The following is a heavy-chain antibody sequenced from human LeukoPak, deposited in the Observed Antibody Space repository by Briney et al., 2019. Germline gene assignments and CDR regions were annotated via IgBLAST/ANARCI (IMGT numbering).Heavy chain of an antibody. CDR2: TYYGGST. CDR1: GGSTSHYY. Sequence: SETLSLTCTVSGGSTSHYYWSWIRQPPEKGLEWIGYTYYGGSTKFNPSLKSRVAISVDTSKKQFSLNLTSVTAADTAVYYCARGPSVTSIGGPRGQGTLVTVSA. CDR3: ARGPSVTSIGGP. J-gene: IGHJ5*02. V-gene: IGHV4-59*01. D-gene: IGHD4-17*01.